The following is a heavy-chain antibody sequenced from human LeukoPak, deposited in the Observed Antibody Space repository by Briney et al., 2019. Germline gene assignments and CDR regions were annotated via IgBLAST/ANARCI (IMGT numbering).Heavy chain of an antibody. Sequence: ASVKVSCKASGYTFTSYGISWARQAPRQGLEWMGWISAYNGNTNYAQKLQGRVTMTTDTSTSTAYMELRSLRSDDTAVYYCAGVRGGLYGSGSYNWFDPWGQGTLVTVSS. V-gene: IGHV1-18*01. D-gene: IGHD3-10*01. J-gene: IGHJ5*02. CDR1: GYTFTSYG. CDR3: AGVRGGLYGSGSYNWFDP. CDR2: ISAYNGNT.